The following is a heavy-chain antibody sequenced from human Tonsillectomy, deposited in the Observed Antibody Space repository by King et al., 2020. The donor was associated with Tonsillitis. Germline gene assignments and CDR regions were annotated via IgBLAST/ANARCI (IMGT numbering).Heavy chain of an antibody. J-gene: IGHJ4*02. Sequence: VQLVESGGGVVQPGRSLRLSCAASGFTFSSYGIHWVRQAPGKGLEWVAVISDDGSNKYCADSVKGRFTISRDNSKNTLYLQMNSLRAEDTAVYYCARDRDDYIFDYWGQGTLVTVSS. D-gene: IGHD4/OR15-4a*01. V-gene: IGHV3-33*05. CDR3: ARDRDDYIFDY. CDR1: GFTFSSYG. CDR2: ISDDGSNK.